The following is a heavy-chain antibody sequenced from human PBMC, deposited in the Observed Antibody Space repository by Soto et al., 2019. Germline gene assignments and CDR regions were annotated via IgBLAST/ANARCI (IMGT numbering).Heavy chain of an antibody. J-gene: IGHJ4*02. CDR2: INPKSGGP. D-gene: IGHD2-15*01. CDR1: GYTFTDYY. V-gene: IGHV1-2*02. CDR3: ASEDCRNTNCLKGFDY. Sequence: ASVKVSCKTSGYTFTDYYMHWVRQAPGQGFEWVGGINPKSGGPKYVPKFQGRVTVTRDTSTSTAYMELNRLTSDDTAVYYCASEDCRNTNCLKGFDYWGQGTLVTVSS.